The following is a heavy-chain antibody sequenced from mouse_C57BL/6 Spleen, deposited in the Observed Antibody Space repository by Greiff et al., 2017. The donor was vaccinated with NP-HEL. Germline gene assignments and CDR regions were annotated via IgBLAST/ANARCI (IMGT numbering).Heavy chain of an antibody. V-gene: IGHV5-4*01. D-gene: IGHD2-4*01. CDR2: ISDGGSYT. Sequence: EVQLVESGGGLVKPGGSLKLSCAASGFTFSSYAMSWVRQTPEKRLEWVATISDGGSYTYYPDNVKGRFTISRDNAKNNLYLQMSHLKSEDTAMYYCARVSSYYDYDGDYAMDYWGQGTSVTVSS. CDR3: ARVSSYYDYDGDYAMDY. J-gene: IGHJ4*01. CDR1: GFTFSSYA.